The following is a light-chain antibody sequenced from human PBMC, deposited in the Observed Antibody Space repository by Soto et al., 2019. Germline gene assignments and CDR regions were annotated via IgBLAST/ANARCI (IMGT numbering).Light chain of an antibody. Sequence: DTQMTQSPSTLSASVGDRVTITCQASQIINNWLAWYQQKPGKAPKLLIFDASSLQSGVPPRFSGSGSGTEFTLTINSLQPDDVASYNCQQYKSYPLSFGGGTKVEIK. CDR2: DAS. J-gene: IGKJ4*01. CDR1: QIINNW. CDR3: QQYKSYPLS. V-gene: IGKV1-5*01.